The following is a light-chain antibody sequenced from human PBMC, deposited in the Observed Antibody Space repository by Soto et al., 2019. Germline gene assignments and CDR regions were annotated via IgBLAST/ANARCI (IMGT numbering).Light chain of an antibody. Sequence: QSVLTQPASVSGSPGQSITISCTGTGSDIGGYNYVSWYQQLPGKVPKLIIYDVSNRPSGVSDRFSGSKSGNAASLTISGLQAEDEADYYCSSYTSTSTLYVFGTGTKVTVL. CDR3: SSYTSTSTLYV. CDR1: GSDIGGYNY. CDR2: DVS. V-gene: IGLV2-14*03. J-gene: IGLJ1*01.